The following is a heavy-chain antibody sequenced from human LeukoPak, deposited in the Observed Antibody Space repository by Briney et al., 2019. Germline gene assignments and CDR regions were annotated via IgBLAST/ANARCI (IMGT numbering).Heavy chain of an antibody. CDR1: GYTFTSYG. D-gene: IGHD3-22*01. CDR3: ARGHKYYYDNSGYRKPNYYYYYYMDV. V-gene: IGHV1-8*03. Sequence: ASVKVSCKASGYTFTSYGINWVRQATGQGLEWMGWMNPNSGNTGYAQKFQGRVTITRNTSISTAYMELSSLRSEDTAVYYCARGHKYYYDNSGYRKPNYYYYYYMDVWGKGTTVAVSS. J-gene: IGHJ6*03. CDR2: MNPNSGNT.